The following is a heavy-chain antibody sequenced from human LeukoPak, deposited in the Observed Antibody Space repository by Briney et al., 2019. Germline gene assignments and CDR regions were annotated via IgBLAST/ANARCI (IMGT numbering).Heavy chain of an antibody. CDR2: INHSGST. CDR3: ARHRAVGSSWYAKDY. J-gene: IGHJ4*02. Sequence: SETLSLTCAVYGGSFSGYYWSWIRQPPGKGLEWIGEINHSGSTNYNPSLKSRVTISVDTSQNQFSLKLSSVTAADTTVYYCARHRAVGSSWYAKDYWGQGTLVTVSS. V-gene: IGHV4-34*01. D-gene: IGHD6-13*01. CDR1: GGSFSGYY.